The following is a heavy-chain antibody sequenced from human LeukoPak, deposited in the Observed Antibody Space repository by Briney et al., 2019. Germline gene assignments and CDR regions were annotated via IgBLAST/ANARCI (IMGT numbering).Heavy chain of an antibody. J-gene: IGHJ4*02. D-gene: IGHD6-13*01. V-gene: IGHV1-18*01. CDR3: ARDSWGSSFVRYFDY. CDR1: GYTFTSYG. Sequence: ASVKVSCKASGYTFTSYGISRVRQAPGQGLEWMGWISAYNGNTNYAQKLQGRVTMTTDTSTSTAYMELRSLRSDDTAVYYCARDSWGSSFVRYFDYWGQGTLVTVSS. CDR2: ISAYNGNT.